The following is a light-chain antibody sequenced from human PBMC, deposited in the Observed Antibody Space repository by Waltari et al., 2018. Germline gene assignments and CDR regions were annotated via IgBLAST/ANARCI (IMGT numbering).Light chain of an antibody. CDR3: QSYDSSLRGFYV. CDR2: DNT. J-gene: IGLJ1*01. V-gene: IGLV1-40*01. CDR1: SSNIGARYG. Sequence: QSVLTQPRSLSGAPGQRVNIPCNGRSSNIGARYGVQWYQQFPGTAPKLLIYDNTNRPSGVPARFSGSKSGTSASLAITGLQAEDEADYYCQSYDSSLRGFYVFGTGTKVTV.